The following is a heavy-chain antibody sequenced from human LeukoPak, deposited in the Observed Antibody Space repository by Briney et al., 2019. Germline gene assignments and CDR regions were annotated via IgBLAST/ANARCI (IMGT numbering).Heavy chain of an antibody. CDR3: ARVQWLPSAFDY. Sequence: KSSETLSLTCAVYGGSFSGYYWSWIRQPPGKGLEWIGEINHSGSTNYNPSLKSRVTISVDTSKNQFSLKLSSVTDADTAVYYCARVQWLPSAFDYWGQGTLVTVSS. CDR1: GGSFSGYY. D-gene: IGHD5-12*01. J-gene: IGHJ4*02. CDR2: INHSGST. V-gene: IGHV4-34*01.